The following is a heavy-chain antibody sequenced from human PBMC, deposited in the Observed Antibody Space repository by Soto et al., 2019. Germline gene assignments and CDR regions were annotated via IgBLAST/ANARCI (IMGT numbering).Heavy chain of an antibody. J-gene: IGHJ3*01. V-gene: IGHV1-2*04. Sequence: ASVKVSCKASGYTFTGYYMHWVRQAPGQGLEWMGCINPNSGGTNYAQKFQGWVTMTRDTSITTAYMELGRLRSDDTAVYYCASSRKYYYDSSGNDAFDVWGQGTMVTVSS. CDR3: ASSRKYYYDSSGNDAFDV. CDR2: INPNSGGT. CDR1: GYTFTGYY. D-gene: IGHD3-22*01.